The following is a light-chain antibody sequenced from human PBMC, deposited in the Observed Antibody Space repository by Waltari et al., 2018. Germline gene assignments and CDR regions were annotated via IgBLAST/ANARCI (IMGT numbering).Light chain of an antibody. CDR3: QQAKNFPAVS. V-gene: IGKV1-12*01. Sequence: DIQMTQSPSSVSASVGDRVTINCRASQEIGSWLAWYQHKPGKAPKLLIYVATNLQRGVPSRFSGSGSGTDFTLTISGLQADDSAIYYCQQAKNFPAVSFGGGTKVEIK. CDR1: QEIGSW. J-gene: IGKJ4*01. CDR2: VAT.